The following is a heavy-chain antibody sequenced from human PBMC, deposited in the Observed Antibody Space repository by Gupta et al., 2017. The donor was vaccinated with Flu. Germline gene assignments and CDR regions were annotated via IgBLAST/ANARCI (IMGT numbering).Heavy chain of an antibody. D-gene: IGHD3-3*01. J-gene: IGHJ4*02. CDR3: ARAKDYNSWSGYFAFDS. V-gene: IGHV3-21*01. Sequence: EVQLVESGGGLVKPGGSLRLSCAASGFTFSSYSMTWVRQAPGKGLEWVSSIDSTSTYIYYADSLKGRFTVSRDNAKNSLYLQMSSLSAADTAVYYCARAKDYNSWSGYFAFDSWGQGILVTVSS. CDR1: GFTFSSYS. CDR2: IDSTSTYI.